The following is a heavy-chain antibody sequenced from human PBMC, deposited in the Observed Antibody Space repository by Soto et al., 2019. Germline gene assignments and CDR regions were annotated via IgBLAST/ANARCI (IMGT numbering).Heavy chain of an antibody. CDR1: GGSISSGDYY. CDR3: AREVTVGATRSYYFDY. V-gene: IGHV4-30-4*01. Sequence: SETLSLTCTVSGGSISSGDYYWSWIRQPPGKGLEWIGYIYYSGSTYYNPSLKSRVTISVDTSKNQFSLKLSSVTAADTAVYYCAREVTVGATRSYYFDYWGQGTLVTVSS. D-gene: IGHD1-26*01. J-gene: IGHJ4*02. CDR2: IYYSGST.